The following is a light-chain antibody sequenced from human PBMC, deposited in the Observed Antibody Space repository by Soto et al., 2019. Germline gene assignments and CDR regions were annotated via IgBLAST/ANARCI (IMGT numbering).Light chain of an antibody. J-gene: IGLJ1*01. CDR3: CSYASSTSYV. CDR2: DVS. V-gene: IGLV2-14*03. CDR1: SSDVGGYNF. Sequence: QSVLTQPASVSGSPGQSITIFCTGTSSDVGGYNFVTWYQQHPGEAPKLMIHDVSSRASGVPNRFSGSKSGTTASLTISGLQAEDEADYYCCSYASSTSYVFGTGTKVTVL.